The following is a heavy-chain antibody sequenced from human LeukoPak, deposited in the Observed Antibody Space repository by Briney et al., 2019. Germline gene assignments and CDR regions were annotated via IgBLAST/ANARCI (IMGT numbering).Heavy chain of an antibody. CDR1: GFSFSSYG. CDR2: IKQDGSEK. J-gene: IGHJ4*02. V-gene: IGHV3-7*01. D-gene: IGHD3-16*01. Sequence: GGSLRHSCAASGFSFSSYGMSWVRQAPGKGLEWVANIKQDGSEKHYVDSVKGRFTISRDNAENSLYLQMNSLRDEDTAVYYCATGRRGFDYWGQGTLVTVSS. CDR3: ATGRRGFDY.